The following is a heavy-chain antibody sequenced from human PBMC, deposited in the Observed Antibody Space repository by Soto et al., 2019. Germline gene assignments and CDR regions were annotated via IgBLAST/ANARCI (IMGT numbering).Heavy chain of an antibody. CDR1: GFTFSTYS. CDR2: ISSSGTYI. J-gene: IGHJ6*02. CDR3: ARDPSDCSSTSCWGYYALDV. Sequence: GGSLRLSCSASGFTFSTYSMNWVRQAPGKGLEWVSSISSSGTYIHYADSLKGRFTISRDNAKNSLYLQMISLRAEDTAVYYCARDPSDCSSTSCWGYYALDVWGQGTTVTVSS. V-gene: IGHV3-21*01. D-gene: IGHD2-2*01.